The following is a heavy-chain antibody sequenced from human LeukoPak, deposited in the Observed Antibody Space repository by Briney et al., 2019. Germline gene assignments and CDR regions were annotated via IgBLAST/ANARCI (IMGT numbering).Heavy chain of an antibody. V-gene: IGHV3-23*01. J-gene: IGHJ5*02. Sequence: GGSLRLSCAASGFTFSSYAMSWVRQPPGKGLEWVSGISGSGGSTYYADSVRGRFTISRDNYKNTLYVQMNSLRADETALYYCAKTGVYCSGGSCYPKRFDTWAQGTLVTASS. CDR1: GFTFSSYA. CDR2: ISGSGGST. CDR3: AKTGVYCSGGSCYPKRFDT. D-gene: IGHD2-15*01.